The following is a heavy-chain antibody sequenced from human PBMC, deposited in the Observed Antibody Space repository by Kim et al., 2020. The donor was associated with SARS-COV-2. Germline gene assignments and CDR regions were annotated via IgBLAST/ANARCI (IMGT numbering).Heavy chain of an antibody. V-gene: IGHV4-34*01. Sequence: SETLSLTCAVYGGSFSGYYWSWIRQPPGKGLEWIGEINHSGSTNYNPSLKSRVTISVDTSKNQFSLKLSSVTAADTAVYYCARGRGMTRFYFDYWGQGTLVTVSS. CDR3: ARGRGMTRFYFDY. J-gene: IGHJ4*02. D-gene: IGHD3-10*01. CDR1: GGSFSGYY. CDR2: INHSGST.